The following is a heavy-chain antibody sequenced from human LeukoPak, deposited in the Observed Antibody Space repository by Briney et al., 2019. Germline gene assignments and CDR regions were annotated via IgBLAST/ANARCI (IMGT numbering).Heavy chain of an antibody. Sequence: ASVKVSCKASGYTFTDYYMHWVRQAPGQGLEWMGWINPNSGGTNYAQKFQGRVTMTRDTSVSTAYMELSRLRSDDTAVYYCARIAAYYYDSSGYYYEYYFDYWGQGTLVTVSS. CDR3: ARIAAYYYDSSGYYYEYYFDY. CDR1: GYTFTDYY. D-gene: IGHD3-22*01. CDR2: INPNSGGT. V-gene: IGHV1-2*02. J-gene: IGHJ4*02.